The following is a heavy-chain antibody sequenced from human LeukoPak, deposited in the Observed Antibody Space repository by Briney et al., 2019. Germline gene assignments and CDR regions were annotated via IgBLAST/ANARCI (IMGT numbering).Heavy chain of an antibody. J-gene: IGHJ6*02. Sequence: PGGSLRLSCAASGFTFSSYSMNWVRQAPGKRLEWVSSISSSSSYIYYADSVKGRFTISRDNAKNSLYLQMNSLRAEDTAVYYCARDFRVPAAKGSYYYYGMDVWGQGTTVTVSS. D-gene: IGHD2-2*01. CDR1: GFTFSSYS. CDR3: ARDFRVPAAKGSYYYYGMDV. CDR2: ISSSSSYI. V-gene: IGHV3-21*01.